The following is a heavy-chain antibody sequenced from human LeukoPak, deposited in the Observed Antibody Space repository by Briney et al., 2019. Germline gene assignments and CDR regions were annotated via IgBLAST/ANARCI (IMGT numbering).Heavy chain of an antibody. CDR1: GGSFSDYY. J-gene: IGHJ4*02. D-gene: IGHD1-26*01. Sequence: SETLSLTCAVYGGSFSDYYWNWIRQSPGKGLEWIGEIHHSGSTNYNPSLKSRVTISVDVSKNHFALSLSSVTAADTAIYYCARFPPARVGTFDYWGQGTLVTVSS. CDR2: IHHSGST. V-gene: IGHV4-34*01. CDR3: ARFPPARVGTFDY.